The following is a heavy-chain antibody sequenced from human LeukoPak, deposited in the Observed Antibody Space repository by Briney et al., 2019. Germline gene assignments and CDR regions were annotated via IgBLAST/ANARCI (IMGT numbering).Heavy chain of an antibody. CDR1: GYTFTSYY. CDR3: ARVVWDCSGGSCYSEATRQGDWYFDL. Sequence: ASVKDSCKASGYTFTSYYLHWVRQAPGQGLEWMGAINPRGGSTSYAQKFQGRVTMTRDTSTSTVYMELSSLRSDDTAVYYCARVVWDCSGGSCYSEATRQGDWYFDLGGRGALVTVSS. J-gene: IGHJ2*01. V-gene: IGHV1-46*01. CDR2: INPRGGST. D-gene: IGHD2-15*01.